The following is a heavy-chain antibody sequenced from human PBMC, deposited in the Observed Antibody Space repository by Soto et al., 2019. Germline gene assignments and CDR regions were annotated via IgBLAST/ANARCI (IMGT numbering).Heavy chain of an antibody. V-gene: IGHV4-59*08. CDR2: IYYSGST. J-gene: IGHJ4*02. Sequence: TLSLTCTVSGCSIPGSFWSWIPGAPGKGLEWIGYIYYSGSTNYNPSLKSRVTISVDTSKNQFSLKLSSVTAADTAVYYCARHEAYCGGDCYSGYFDYWGQGTLVTVS. D-gene: IGHD2-21*02. CDR3: ARHEAYCGGDCYSGYFDY. CDR1: GCSIPGSF.